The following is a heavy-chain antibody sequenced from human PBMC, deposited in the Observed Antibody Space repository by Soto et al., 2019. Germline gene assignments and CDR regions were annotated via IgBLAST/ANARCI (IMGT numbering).Heavy chain of an antibody. CDR2: INAGNGNT. V-gene: IGHV1-3*01. CDR1: RYTFTSYA. J-gene: IGHJ5*02. Sequence: SVKLSSKASRYTFTSYAMHSVRQAPGQRLEWMGWINAGNGNTKYSQKLQGRVTMTTDTSTSTAYMELRSLRSDDTAVYYCARVVGALGHWFDPWGQGTLVTVSS. D-gene: IGHD1-26*01. CDR3: ARVVGALGHWFDP.